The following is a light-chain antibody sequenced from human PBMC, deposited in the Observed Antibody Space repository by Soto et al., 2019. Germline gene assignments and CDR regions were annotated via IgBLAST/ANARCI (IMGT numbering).Light chain of an antibody. J-gene: IGKJ4*01. CDR3: LQHNSYPLT. CDR2: AAS. Sequence: DIQVTHSPATLSASVWDRVTFTPRASQSISSWLAWYQQKPGKAPKRLIYAASSLQSGVPSRFSGSGSGTQFTLTISSLQPEDFATYYCLQHNSYPLTFGGGTKVDIK. V-gene: IGKV1-17*01. CDR1: QSISSW.